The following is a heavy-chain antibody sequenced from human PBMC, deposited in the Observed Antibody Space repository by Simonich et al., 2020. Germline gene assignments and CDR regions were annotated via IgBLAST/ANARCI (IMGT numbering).Heavy chain of an antibody. J-gene: IGHJ3*02. CDR1: GGSISSSSYY. D-gene: IGHD6-13*01. V-gene: IGHV4-39*01. Sequence: QLQLQESGPGLVTPSATLSLTCTVSGGSISSSSYYWGWIRQPPGKGLEWIGRIYYSGSTYYNTARKSRVTISVDTSKNQCSLKLSAVTAADTAVYYCARHAGFAFDIWGQGTMVTVSS. CDR3: ARHAGFAFDI. CDR2: IYYSGST.